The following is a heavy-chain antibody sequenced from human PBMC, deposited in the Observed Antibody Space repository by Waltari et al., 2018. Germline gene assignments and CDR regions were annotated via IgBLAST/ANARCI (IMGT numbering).Heavy chain of an antibody. V-gene: IGHV1-69*13. Sequence: QVQLVQSGAEVKKPGSSVKVSCKASGGTFSSYAISWVRQAPGQGLEWMGGIIPIFGTANYAQKFQGRVRKTADESRSTAEMGLSSVGAEDTAGYCCASVGSTFEDYGDYTPYCYYDMDVCGHGTTVTVSS. CDR2: IIPIFGTA. CDR3: ASVGSTFEDYGDYTPYCYYDMDV. D-gene: IGHD4-17*01. CDR1: GGTFSSYA. J-gene: IGHJ6*02.